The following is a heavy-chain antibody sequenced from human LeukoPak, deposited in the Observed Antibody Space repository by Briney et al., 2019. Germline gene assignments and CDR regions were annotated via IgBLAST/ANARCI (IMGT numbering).Heavy chain of an antibody. CDR1: GYSFTSYW. V-gene: IGHV5-51*01. CDR2: IYPGDSDT. Sequence: GESLKISSTGSGYSFTSYWIGWVRQLPGKRLEWMWIIYPGDSDTRYSPSFQGQVTISADKSISTDYLQWSSLKASDTAMYYCARTTNYYYGMDVWGQGTTVTVSS. D-gene: IGHD4-11*01. J-gene: IGHJ6*02. CDR3: ARTTNYYYGMDV.